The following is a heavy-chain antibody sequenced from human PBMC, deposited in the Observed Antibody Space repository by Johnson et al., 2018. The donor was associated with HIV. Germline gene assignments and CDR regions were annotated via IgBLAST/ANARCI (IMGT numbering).Heavy chain of an antibody. V-gene: IGHV3-66*02. CDR2: ISYSGSST. Sequence: VQLVESGGGLVQPGGSLRLSCAASGLTVSINYMSWVRQPPGKGLEWVSVISYSGSSTYYADSVKGRFTISRDNSKNTLYLQMNSLRAEDTAVFYCGMSGVEDAAFDIWGQGTMVTVSS. CDR1: GLTVSINY. CDR3: GMSGVEDAAFDI. D-gene: IGHD7-27*01. J-gene: IGHJ3*02.